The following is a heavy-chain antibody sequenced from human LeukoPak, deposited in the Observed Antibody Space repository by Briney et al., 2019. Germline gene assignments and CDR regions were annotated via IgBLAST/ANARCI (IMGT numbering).Heavy chain of an antibody. CDR3: ARHVWLQPFDY. J-gene: IGHJ4*02. CDR1: GGSMNSYY. CDR2: IYYSGST. V-gene: IGHV4-59*08. D-gene: IGHD3-9*01. Sequence: SETLSLTCSVSGGSMNSYYWSWIRQSPGKGLEWIGYIYYSGSTNYNPSLKSRVTISVDTSKNQFSLKLSSVTAADTAVYHCARHVWLQPFDYWGQGTLVTVSS.